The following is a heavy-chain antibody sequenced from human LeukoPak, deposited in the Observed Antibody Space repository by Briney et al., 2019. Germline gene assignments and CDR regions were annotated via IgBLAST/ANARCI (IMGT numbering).Heavy chain of an antibody. Sequence: GGSLRLSCAASGFTFDDYTMHWVRQAPGKGLEWVSLISWDGGSTYYADSVKGRFTISRDNSKNSLYLQMNSLRTEDTALYYCAKGPGDWSRWGYYFDYWGQGTLVTVSS. CDR1: GFTFDDYT. CDR2: ISWDGGST. V-gene: IGHV3-43*01. J-gene: IGHJ4*02. CDR3: AKGPGDWSRWGYYFDY. D-gene: IGHD6-13*01.